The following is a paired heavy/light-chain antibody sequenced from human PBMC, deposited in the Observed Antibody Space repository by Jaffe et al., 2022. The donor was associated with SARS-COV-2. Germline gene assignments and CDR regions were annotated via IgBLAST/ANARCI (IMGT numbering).Light chain of an antibody. J-gene: IGKJ3*01. CDR2: GAS. CDR1: QSVGSN. CDR3: QQYNNWPLT. Sequence: EIVMTQSPATLSVSPGERATLSCRASQSVGSNLAWYQQKPGQAPRLLIFGASIRATGIPARFTGSGSGAEFTLTISSLQSEDFVNYYCQQYNNWPLTFGPGTKVHIK. V-gene: IGKV3-15*01.
Heavy chain of an antibody. Sequence: EVQLVESGGGLVQPGGSLRLSCAASGFTFTNYVMNWVRQVPGKGLEWISAIRTSTGGSTYYADSVKGRFTISRDNSKNMVFLQMNSLRADDTAVYYCAKALRENPASDYWGQGTLVTVSS. CDR2: IRTSTGGST. CDR1: GFTFTNYV. CDR3: AKALRENPASDY. D-gene: IGHD3-10*01. V-gene: IGHV3-23*04. J-gene: IGHJ4*02.